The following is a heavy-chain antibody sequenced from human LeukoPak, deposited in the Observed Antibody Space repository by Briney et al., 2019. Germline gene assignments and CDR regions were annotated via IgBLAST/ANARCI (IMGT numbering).Heavy chain of an antibody. Sequence: ASVTVSCKASGYTFTSYDINWVRQATGQGLEWMGWMNPNSGNTGYAQKFQGRVTMTRNTSISTAYMELSSLRSEDTAVYYCARGTSSGWYKDNWFDPWGQGTLVTVSS. CDR1: GYTFTSYD. J-gene: IGHJ5*02. CDR3: ARGTSSGWYKDNWFDP. V-gene: IGHV1-8*01. D-gene: IGHD6-19*01. CDR2: MNPNSGNT.